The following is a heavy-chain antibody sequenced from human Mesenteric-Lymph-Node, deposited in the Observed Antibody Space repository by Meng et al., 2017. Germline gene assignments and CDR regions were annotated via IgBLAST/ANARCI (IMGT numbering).Heavy chain of an antibody. CDR2: INWNGGST. D-gene: IGHD2-15*01. Sequence: GESLKISCAASGFTFDDYGMSWVRQAPGKGLEWVSGINWNGGSTGYADSVKGRFTISRDNAKNSLYLQMNSLRAEDTALYYCARVGGACSGGSCCPHYFDYWGQGTLVTVSS. CDR1: GFTFDDYG. J-gene: IGHJ4*02. V-gene: IGHV3-20*04. CDR3: ARVGGACSGGSCCPHYFDY.